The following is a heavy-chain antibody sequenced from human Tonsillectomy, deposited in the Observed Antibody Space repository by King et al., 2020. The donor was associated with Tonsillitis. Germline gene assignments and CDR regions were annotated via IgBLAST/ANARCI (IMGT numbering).Heavy chain of an antibody. D-gene: IGHD3-22*01. CDR1: GGSFSGYY. V-gene: IGHV4-34*01. CDR3: ARAYYYDSSGYRTLNWFDP. CDR2: INHSGST. Sequence: VQLQQWGAGLLKPSETLSLTCAVYGGSFSGYYWSWIRQPPGKGLEGIGEINHSGSTNYNPSLKSRFTISVDTSKNQFSPKLSSGTAADTAVYYCARAYYYDSSGYRTLNWFDPWGQGTLVTVSS. J-gene: IGHJ5*02.